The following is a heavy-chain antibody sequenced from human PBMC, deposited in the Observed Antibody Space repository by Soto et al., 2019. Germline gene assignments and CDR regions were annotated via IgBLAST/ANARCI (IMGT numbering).Heavy chain of an antibody. Sequence: QVQLVESGGGVVQPGRSLRLSRAASGFTFSSYGMHWVRQAPGKGLEWVAVIWYDGSNKYYADSVKGRFTISRDNSKNTLYLQMNSLRAEDTAVYYCARRHATGTRYTHLDYWGQGTLVTVSS. D-gene: IGHD1-7*01. CDR3: ARRHATGTRYTHLDY. V-gene: IGHV3-33*01. CDR1: GFTFSSYG. CDR2: IWYDGSNK. J-gene: IGHJ4*02.